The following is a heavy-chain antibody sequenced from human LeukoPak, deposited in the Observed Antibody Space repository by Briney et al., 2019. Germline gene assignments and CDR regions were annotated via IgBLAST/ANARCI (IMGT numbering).Heavy chain of an antibody. D-gene: IGHD3-10*01. CDR1: GFTVSSNY. J-gene: IGHJ3*02. V-gene: IGHV3-66*02. Sequence: VGSLRLSCAASGFTVSSNYISWVRQAPGKGLECVSVSYSGGSTDYADSVKGRFTISRDNSKNTLYLQMNSLRTEDTAVYYCARGVIRGIDAFDIWGQGTMVTVSS. CDR3: ARGVIRGIDAFDI. CDR2: SYSGGST.